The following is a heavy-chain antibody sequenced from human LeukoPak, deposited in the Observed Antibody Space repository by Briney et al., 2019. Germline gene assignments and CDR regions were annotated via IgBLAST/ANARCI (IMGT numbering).Heavy chain of an antibody. D-gene: IGHD6-19*01. V-gene: IGHV3-15*01. J-gene: IGHJ4*02. CDR1: GFTFSSYA. CDR2: IKSKTDGGTT. CDR3: TTDLGIAVAGQY. Sequence: KTGGSLRLSCAASGFTFSSYAMHWVRQAPGKGLEWVGRIKSKTDGGTTDYAAPVKGRFTISRDDSKNTLYLQMNSLKTEDTAVYYCTTDLGIAVAGQYWGQGTLVTVSS.